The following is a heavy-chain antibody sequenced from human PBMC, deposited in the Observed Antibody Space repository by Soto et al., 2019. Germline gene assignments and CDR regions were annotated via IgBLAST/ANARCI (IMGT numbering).Heavy chain of an antibody. D-gene: IGHD3-22*01. CDR2: IKQDGSEK. CDR1: GFTFSSYW. V-gene: IGHV3-7*01. CDR3: ARGRAYYYDSSGFDYFDY. J-gene: IGHJ4*02. Sequence: GGSLRLSCAASGFTFSSYWMSRVRQAPGKGLEWVANIKQDGSEKYYVDSVKGRFTISRDNAKNSLYLQMNSLRAEDTAVYYCARGRAYYYDSSGFDYFDYWGQGTLVTVSS.